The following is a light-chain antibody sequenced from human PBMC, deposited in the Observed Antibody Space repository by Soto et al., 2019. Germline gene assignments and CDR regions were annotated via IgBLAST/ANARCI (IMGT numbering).Light chain of an antibody. J-gene: IGKJ2*01. CDR3: QQSNVAPRT. CDR2: GSS. CDR1: QTIPRNF. V-gene: IGKV3D-20*02. Sequence: EIVLTQSPDTLSFSPGEKATLSCRASQTIPRNFLAWFQQKPGQAPRLLIYGSSNRPSGIPDRFSGGGSRTDFTLTISRLEPEDFATYYCQQSNVAPRTFGQGTKLEIK.